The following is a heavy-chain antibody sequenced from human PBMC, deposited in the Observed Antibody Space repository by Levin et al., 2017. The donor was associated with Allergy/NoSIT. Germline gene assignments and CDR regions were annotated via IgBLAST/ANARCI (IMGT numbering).Heavy chain of an antibody. D-gene: IGHD2-21*01. CDR3: ARDRGDYYPSGRWFDP. CDR2: IDHNGGT. J-gene: IGHJ5*02. V-gene: IGHV4-59*01. CDR1: GGSITNYY. Sequence: SETLSLTCTVSGGSITNYYWTWIRQPPGKGLDWIGYIDHNGGTNYNPSLKSRVTISVDTSKNQLSLKLNSVTAADTAVYYCARDRGDYYPSGRWFDPWGQGTLVTVSS.